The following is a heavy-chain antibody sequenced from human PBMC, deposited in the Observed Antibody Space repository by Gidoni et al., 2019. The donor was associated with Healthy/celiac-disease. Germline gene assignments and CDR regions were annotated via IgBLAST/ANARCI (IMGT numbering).Heavy chain of an antibody. CDR3: ARGRWLQLT. CDR2: INHSASS. J-gene: IGHJ5*02. Sequence: QVQLQPWCAGRSKPSETLSVTCSGYGRYLRGYYWSWIGQPPGKGLEWIGEINHSASSNYTPSLTSRVTISVDTSKISFSLKLVSVTAADTAVYYFARGRWLQLTWGQGTLVTVSS. D-gene: IGHD5-12*01. CDR1: GRYLRGYY. V-gene: IGHV4-34*01.